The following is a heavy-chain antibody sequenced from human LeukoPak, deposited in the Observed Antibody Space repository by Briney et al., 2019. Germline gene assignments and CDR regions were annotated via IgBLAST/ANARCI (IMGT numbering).Heavy chain of an antibody. J-gene: IGHJ4*02. CDR1: GFSLSSYA. D-gene: IGHD4-17*01. CDR2: ISYDGSNK. CDR3: ARSYGDYTSLGY. V-gene: IGHV3-30*04. Sequence: GGSLRLSCAASGFSLSSYAMHWVRQAPGKGLEWVAVISYDGSNKYYADSVKGRFTISRDNSKNTLYLQMNSLRAEDTAVYYCARSYGDYTSLGYWGQGTLVTVSS.